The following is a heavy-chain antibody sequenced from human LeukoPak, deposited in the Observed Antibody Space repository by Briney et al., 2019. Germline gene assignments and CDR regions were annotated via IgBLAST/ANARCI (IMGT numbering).Heavy chain of an antibody. CDR1: GFTFSSYA. J-gene: IGHJ4*02. CDR2: ISYDGSNK. D-gene: IGHD6-13*01. Sequence: PGGSLRLSCAASGFTFSSYAMHWVRQAPGKGLEWVAVISYDGSNKYYADSVKGRFTISRDNSKNTLYLQMNSLRAEDTAVYYCAKSRLGIAAAGTVFFDYWGQGTLVTVSS. CDR3: AKSRLGIAAAGTVFFDY. V-gene: IGHV3-30*04.